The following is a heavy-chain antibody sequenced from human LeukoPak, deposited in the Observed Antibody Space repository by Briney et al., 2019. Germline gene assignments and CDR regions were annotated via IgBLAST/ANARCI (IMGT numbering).Heavy chain of an antibody. CDR2: IYHSGST. V-gene: IGHV4-38-2*01. CDR1: GYSISSGYY. Sequence: KPSETLSLTCAVSGYSISSGYYWGWIRQPPGKGLEWIGSIYHSGSTYYNPSLKSRVTISVDTSKNQFSLKLSSVTAADTAVYYCARSTRYCSGGSCYQPFDYWGQGTLVTVSS. D-gene: IGHD2-15*01. CDR3: ARSTRYCSGGSCYQPFDY. J-gene: IGHJ4*02.